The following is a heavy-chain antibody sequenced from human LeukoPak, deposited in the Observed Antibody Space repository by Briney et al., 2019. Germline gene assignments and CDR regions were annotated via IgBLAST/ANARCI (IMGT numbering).Heavy chain of an antibody. CDR3: AKDTLGGVSGTHYSDY. J-gene: IGHJ4*02. D-gene: IGHD1-26*01. CDR2: IYSGGST. V-gene: IGHV3-53*01. CDR1: GFSVSTNF. Sequence: GGSLRLSCAASGFSVSTNFMNWVRQAPGKGLEWVSVIYSGGSTYYADPVKGRLTISRDTSKNTLYLQMNSLRAEDTAVYYCAKDTLGGVSGTHYSDYWGQGSLVTVSS.